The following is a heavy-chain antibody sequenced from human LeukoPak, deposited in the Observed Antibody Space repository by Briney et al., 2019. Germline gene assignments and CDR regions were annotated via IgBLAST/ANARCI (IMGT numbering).Heavy chain of an antibody. D-gene: IGHD1-14*01. CDR2: MNPSSGNT. J-gene: IGHJ3*02. V-gene: IGHV1-8*01. CDR3: ARVRILDAFDI. CDR1: GYTFTSYD. Sequence: PGASVKVSCKASGYTFTSYDINWVRQATGQGLEWMGWMNPSSGNTGSAQKFQGRVTMTRDTSISTAYMELSSLRSEDTAVYYCARVRILDAFDIWGQGTMVTVSS.